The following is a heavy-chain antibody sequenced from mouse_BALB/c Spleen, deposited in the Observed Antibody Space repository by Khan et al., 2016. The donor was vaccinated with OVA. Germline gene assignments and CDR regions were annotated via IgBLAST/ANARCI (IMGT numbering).Heavy chain of an antibody. V-gene: IGHV1-4*01. CDR1: GYTFTSYT. CDR2: INPSNGYT. Sequence: GQLQQSGAELARPGASVKMSCTASGYTFTSYTIHWIKMRPGQGLEWIGYINPSNGYTNYNQKFKDKATLTADKSTPTAYMQLRSLTSNDSPVSNCLRDGAYYRNDGWFAYWGLGTLVTVSA. J-gene: IGHJ3*01. CDR3: LRDGAYYRNDGWFAY. D-gene: IGHD2-14*01.